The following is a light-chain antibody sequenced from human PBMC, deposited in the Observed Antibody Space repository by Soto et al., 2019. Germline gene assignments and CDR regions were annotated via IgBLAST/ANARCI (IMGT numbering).Light chain of an antibody. J-gene: IGLJ2*01. V-gene: IGLV2-14*01. Sequence: QSALTQPASVSGSPGQSITISCTGTSSDIGDYDYVSWYQHLPGKAPKLLIFDVTHRPSGVSDRFSGSKSGNTASLTISGVRPEDEADYYCSSYTGSTTVVFGGGTKLTVL. CDR1: SSDIGDYDY. CDR2: DVT. CDR3: SSYTGSTTVV.